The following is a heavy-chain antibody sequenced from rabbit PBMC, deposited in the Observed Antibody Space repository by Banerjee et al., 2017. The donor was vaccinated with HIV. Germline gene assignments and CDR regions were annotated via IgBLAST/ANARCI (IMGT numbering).Heavy chain of an antibody. J-gene: IGHJ4*01. D-gene: IGHD6-1*01. CDR1: GFSFNNKYV. V-gene: IGHV1S45*01. Sequence: QEQLEESGGDLVKPEGSLTLTCTASGFSFNNKYVMCWVRQAPGKGLEWIACINTSSGNTVYATWAKGRFTISKTSWTTVTLQMTSLTAADTATYFCARRGGGATNAYYPLWGPGTLVTVS. CDR2: INTSSGNT. CDR3: ARRGGGATNAYYPL.